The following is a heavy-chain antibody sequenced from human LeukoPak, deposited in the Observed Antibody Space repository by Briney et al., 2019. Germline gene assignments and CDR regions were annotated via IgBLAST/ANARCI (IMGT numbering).Heavy chain of an antibody. Sequence: GGSLRLSCAASGFTFSSYGMHWVRQAPGKGLEWVAVIWYDGSNKYYADSVKGRFTISRDNSKNTLYLQMNSLRAEDTAVYHCARDSSGYDCLDYWGQGTLVTVSS. J-gene: IGHJ4*02. V-gene: IGHV3-33*01. CDR1: GFTFSSYG. CDR2: IWYDGSNK. D-gene: IGHD5-12*01. CDR3: ARDSSGYDCLDY.